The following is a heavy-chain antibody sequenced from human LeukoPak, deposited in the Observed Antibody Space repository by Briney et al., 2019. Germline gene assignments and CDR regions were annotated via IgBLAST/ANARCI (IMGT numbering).Heavy chain of an antibody. D-gene: IGHD6-19*01. CDR2: INHSGST. Sequence: PSETLSLTCAVYGGSFSGYYWSWIRQPPGKGLEWIGEINHSGSTNYNPSLKSRVTISVDTSKNQFSLKLSSVTAADTAVYYCARVIAVAGTLYHYYYYGMDVWGQGTTVTVSS. CDR3: ARVIAVAGTLYHYYYYGMDV. CDR1: GGSFSGYY. V-gene: IGHV4-34*01. J-gene: IGHJ6*02.